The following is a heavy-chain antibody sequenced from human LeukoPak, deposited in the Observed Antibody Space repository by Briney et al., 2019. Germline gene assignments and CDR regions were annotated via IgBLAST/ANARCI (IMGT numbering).Heavy chain of an antibody. V-gene: IGHV3-48*03. CDR2: ISSSGSTI. CDR3: AKGLDY. CDR1: GFSISSYE. Sequence: GGSLRLSCAASGFSISSYEMNWVRQAPGKGLEWVSHISSSGSTIWYADSVKGRFTISRDNSKNSLYLQMNSLRTEDTALYYCAKGLDYWGQGTLVTVSS. J-gene: IGHJ4*02.